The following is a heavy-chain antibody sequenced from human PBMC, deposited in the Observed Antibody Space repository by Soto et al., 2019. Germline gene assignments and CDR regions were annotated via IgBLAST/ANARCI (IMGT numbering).Heavy chain of an antibody. J-gene: IGHJ4*02. CDR2: VNPDGTIT. D-gene: IGHD3-9*01. Sequence: EVQLVESGGDLVQPGGSLRLSCAASGYTFSHYWMHWVRQAPGKGLVWVSRVNPDGTITTYADSVKGRFTISRDNAKNTLYLQRNSLGVEDTALYYCSYDTFGDTDCWGQGTPVTVSS. CDR3: SYDTFGDTDC. V-gene: IGHV3-74*01. CDR1: GYTFSHYW.